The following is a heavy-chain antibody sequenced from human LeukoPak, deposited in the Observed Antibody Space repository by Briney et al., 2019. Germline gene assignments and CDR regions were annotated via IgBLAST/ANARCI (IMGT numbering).Heavy chain of an antibody. CDR2: IKQDGSEE. J-gene: IGHJ4*02. CDR1: GFIFSSYW. Sequence: GGSLRLSCAASGFIFSSYWMSWVRQAPGKGLEWVANIKQDGSEEYYVDSVKGRFTISRDNAENSLYLQMNSLRDEDTAVYYCARRDPFDYWGQGTMVTVSS. CDR3: ARRDPFDY. V-gene: IGHV3-7*01.